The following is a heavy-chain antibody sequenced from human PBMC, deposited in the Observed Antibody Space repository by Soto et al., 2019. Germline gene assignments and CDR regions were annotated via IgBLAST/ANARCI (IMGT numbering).Heavy chain of an antibody. Sequence: PSETLSLTCTVSGGSISSYYWSWIRQPPGKGLEWIGYIYYSGSTNYNPSLKSRVTISVDTSKNQFSLKLSSVTAADTAVYYCARAETYYDILTGYHDPMGVWGKGTTVTVSS. CDR2: IYYSGST. J-gene: IGHJ6*04. CDR3: ARAETYYDILTGYHDPMGV. V-gene: IGHV4-59*01. D-gene: IGHD3-9*01. CDR1: GGSISSYY.